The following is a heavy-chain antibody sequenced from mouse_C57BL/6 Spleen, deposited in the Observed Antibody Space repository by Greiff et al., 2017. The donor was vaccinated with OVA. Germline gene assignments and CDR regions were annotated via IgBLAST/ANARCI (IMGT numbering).Heavy chain of an antibody. Sequence: QVQLQQPGAELVKPGASVKLSCKASGYTFTSYWMHWVKQRPGQGLEWIGMIHPNSGSTNYNEKFKSKATLTVDKSSSTAYMQLSSLTSEDSAVYYCASLVTTVPWFAYWGQGTLVTVSA. CDR2: IHPNSGST. CDR1: GYTFTSYW. V-gene: IGHV1-64*01. CDR3: ASLVTTVPWFAY. D-gene: IGHD1-1*01. J-gene: IGHJ3*01.